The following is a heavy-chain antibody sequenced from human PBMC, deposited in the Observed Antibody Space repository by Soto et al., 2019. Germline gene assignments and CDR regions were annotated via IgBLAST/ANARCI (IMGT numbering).Heavy chain of an antibody. CDR3: AKESMPQRYRDTLFAY. CDR1: GFTFSSYA. V-gene: IGHV3-23*01. CDR2: ISGSGGST. Sequence: GGSLRLSCAASGFTFSSYAMSWVRQAPGKGLEWVSAISGSGGSTYYADSVKGRFTIARDTSKNTLHLQMNSLRAEDTAVYYCAKESMPQRYRDTLFAYWGQGTWVTGSS. D-gene: IGHD3-3*01. J-gene: IGHJ4*02.